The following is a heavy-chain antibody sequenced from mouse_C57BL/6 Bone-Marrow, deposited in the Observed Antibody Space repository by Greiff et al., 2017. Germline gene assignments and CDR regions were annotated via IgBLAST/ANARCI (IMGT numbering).Heavy chain of an antibody. CDR2: INPGSGGT. Sequence: VQLQQSGAELVRPGTSVKVSCKASGYAFTNYLIEWVKQRPGQGLEWIGVINPGSGGTNYKEKFKGKATLTADKSSSTAYMQLSSLTSEDSAVYCCARSKNWDSWFAYWGQGTLVTVSA. CDR1: GYAFTNYL. CDR3: ARSKNWDSWFAY. V-gene: IGHV1-54*01. D-gene: IGHD4-1*01. J-gene: IGHJ3*01.